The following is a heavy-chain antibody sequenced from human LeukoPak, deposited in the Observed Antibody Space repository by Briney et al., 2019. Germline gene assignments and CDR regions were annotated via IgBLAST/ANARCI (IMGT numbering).Heavy chain of an antibody. J-gene: IGHJ4*02. CDR3: ARDPVGATDY. Sequence: KAGGSLRLSCAASGFTFSSYNMNWVRQAPGKGLEWVSSISSSSSYIYYADSVKGRFTTSRDNAKNSLYLQMNSLRVEDTAVYYCARDPVGATDYWGQGTLVTVSS. V-gene: IGHV3-21*01. CDR2: ISSSSSYI. D-gene: IGHD1-26*01. CDR1: GFTFSSYN.